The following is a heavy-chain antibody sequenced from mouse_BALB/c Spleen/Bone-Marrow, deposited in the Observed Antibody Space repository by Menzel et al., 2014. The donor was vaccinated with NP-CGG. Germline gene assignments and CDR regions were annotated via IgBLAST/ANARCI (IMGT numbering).Heavy chain of an antibody. CDR3: AMGHYAMDY. Sequence: EVKLVESGPGLMKPSQSLSLTCSVTGYSITNGYYWNWIRQFPGNTLEWMAYITYDGSSDYNPSLKNRISITRDTSKNQFFLKLNSVTTEDTSTYYCAMGHYAMDYWGQGTSVTVSS. CDR2: ITYDGSS. CDR1: GYSITNGYY. J-gene: IGHJ4*01. V-gene: IGHV3-6*02.